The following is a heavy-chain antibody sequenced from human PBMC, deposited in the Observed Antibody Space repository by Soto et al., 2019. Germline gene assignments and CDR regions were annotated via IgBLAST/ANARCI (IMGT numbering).Heavy chain of an antibody. CDR2: IYYSGST. J-gene: IGHJ6*02. D-gene: IGHD6-6*01. V-gene: IGHV4-39*01. CDR3: ARPGAARAKMYYYFGMDV. CDR1: GGSISGSSYY. Sequence: PSETLSLTCTVSGGSISGSSYYWGWIRQPPGKGLEWIGSIYYSGSTYYNPSLKSRVTISVDTSKNQFSLKLSSVTAADTAVYYCARPGAARAKMYYYFGMDVWGQGTTVTVSS.